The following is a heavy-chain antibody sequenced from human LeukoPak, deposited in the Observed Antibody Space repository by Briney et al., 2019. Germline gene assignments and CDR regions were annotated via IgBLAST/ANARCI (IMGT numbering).Heavy chain of an antibody. V-gene: IGHV4-38-2*02. CDR1: GYSISSGYY. CDR3: AREREGPYGYLDY. J-gene: IGHJ4*02. D-gene: IGHD4-17*01. CDR2: IYHSGST. Sequence: SETLSLTCTVSGYSISSGYYWGWIRQPPGKGLEWIGSIYHSGSTYYNPSLKSRVTISVDTSKNQFSLKLSSVTAADTAVYYCAREREGPYGYLDYWGQGTLVTVSS.